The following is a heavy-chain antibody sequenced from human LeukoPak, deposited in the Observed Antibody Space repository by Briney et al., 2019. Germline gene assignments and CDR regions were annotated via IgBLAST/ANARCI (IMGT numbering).Heavy chain of an antibody. Sequence: GGSLRLSCAASGFTFSSYSMNWVRQAPGKGLEWVANIKQDGSEKYYVDSVKGRFTISRDNAKNSLYLQMNSLRAEDTAVYYCARERGIGGGIAVAWGQGTLVTVSS. J-gene: IGHJ5*02. V-gene: IGHV3-7*01. D-gene: IGHD6-19*01. CDR2: IKQDGSEK. CDR1: GFTFSSYS. CDR3: ARERGIGGGIAVA.